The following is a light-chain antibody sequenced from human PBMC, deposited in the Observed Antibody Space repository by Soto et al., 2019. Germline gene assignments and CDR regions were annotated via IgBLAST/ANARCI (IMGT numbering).Light chain of an antibody. CDR1: SSDVGSDNR. J-gene: IGLJ1*01. V-gene: IGLV2-18*02. Sequence: QSVLTQPPSVSGSPGQSVTISCTGTSSDVGSDNRVSWYQQPPGTAPKLMIYEVSNRPSGVPDRFSGSKSGNTASLTISGLQAEDEADYYCQSYDSSLSGSNVFGTGTKVTVL. CDR2: EVS. CDR3: QSYDSSLSGSNV.